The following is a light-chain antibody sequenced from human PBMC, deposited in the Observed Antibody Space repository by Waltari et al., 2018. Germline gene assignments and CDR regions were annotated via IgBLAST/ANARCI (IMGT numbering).Light chain of an antibody. Sequence: QSVLTQPPSASGTPGQTVTISCSGRSSNIGSNTVNWYQQLPGTAPKLLIYSNIHRPSGVPYRISRSKSGTSASLAISGLPSEDEGDYYCAAWDDSLNGLYVFGTGTKVTVL. CDR3: AAWDDSLNGLYV. V-gene: IGLV1-44*01. CDR1: SSNIGSNT. CDR2: SNI. J-gene: IGLJ1*01.